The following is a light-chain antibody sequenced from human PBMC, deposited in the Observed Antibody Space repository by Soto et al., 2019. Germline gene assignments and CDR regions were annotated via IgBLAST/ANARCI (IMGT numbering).Light chain of an antibody. J-gene: IGLJ1*01. CDR3: GTWDSRLSAYV. Sequence: QSVLTQPPSVSAAPGQKVTISCSGSSSNIGNNYVSWYQQLPETAPKLLIYDNNKRPSGIPDRFSGSRSGTSATLGITGLQTGDEADYYCGTWDSRLSAYVFGTGTKATVL. CDR2: DNN. V-gene: IGLV1-51*01. CDR1: SSNIGNNY.